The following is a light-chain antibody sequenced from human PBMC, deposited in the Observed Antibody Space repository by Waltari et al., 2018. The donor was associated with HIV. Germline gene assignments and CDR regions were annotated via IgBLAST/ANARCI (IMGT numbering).Light chain of an antibody. CDR3: QQSYSNPRT. V-gene: IGKV1-39*01. J-gene: IGKJ1*01. Sequence: DIQMTQSPSSLSASVGDIVTITCRASQSISLYVNWYQQKPGKAPKLLIYGAYSLQSGVPSRFSGSGSGTDFTLTISSLQPEDFATYHCQQSYSNPRTFGQGTKVEI. CDR2: GAY. CDR1: QSISLY.